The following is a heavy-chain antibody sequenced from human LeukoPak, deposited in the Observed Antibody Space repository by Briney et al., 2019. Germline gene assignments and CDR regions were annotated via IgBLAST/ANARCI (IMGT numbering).Heavy chain of an antibody. CDR1: SYTFTSYG. CDR2: ISAYNGNT. Sequence: ASVKVSCKASSYTFTSYGLSWVRQAPGQGLEWMGWISAYNGNTNYAQKFQGRVTMTRDTSISTAYMELSRLRSDDTAVYYCARESGGGVGWGLYWGQGTLVTVSS. V-gene: IGHV1-18*01. J-gene: IGHJ4*02. CDR3: ARESGGGVGWGLY. D-gene: IGHD1-26*01.